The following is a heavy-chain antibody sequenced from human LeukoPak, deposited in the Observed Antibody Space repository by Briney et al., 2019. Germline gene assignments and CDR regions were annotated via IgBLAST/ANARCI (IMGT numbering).Heavy chain of an antibody. CDR2: IKQDGSEK. CDR3: ASPIFTGDYTDY. J-gene: IGHJ4*02. CDR1: GFTFSNYW. V-gene: IGHV3-7*01. D-gene: IGHD4-17*01. Sequence: QAGGSLRLSCAASGFTFSNYWMSWVRQAPGKGLEWVANIKQDGSEKNYVDSVKGRFTISRDNAKNSLYLQMSSLRAEDTAVYYCASPIFTGDYTDYWGQGTLVTVSS.